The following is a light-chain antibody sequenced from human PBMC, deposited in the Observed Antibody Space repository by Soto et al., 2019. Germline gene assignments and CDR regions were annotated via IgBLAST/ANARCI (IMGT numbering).Light chain of an antibody. CDR1: QDITNY. CDR3: QQFDSLPIT. CDR2: DGS. J-gene: IGKJ5*01. Sequence: DIQMTQSPSSLSASVGDRVTITCQASQDITNYLNWYQQKPGKAPRLLVYDGSNLDTGVPSRFSGSGSGTHFSFTISSLHPEDIATYYLQQFDSLPITFGQGTRLEI. V-gene: IGKV1-33*01.